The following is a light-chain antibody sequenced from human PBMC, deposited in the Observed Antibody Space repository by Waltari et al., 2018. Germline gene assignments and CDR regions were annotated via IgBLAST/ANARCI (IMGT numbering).Light chain of an antibody. CDR3: SSDTSSSPYV. CDR2: EVS. J-gene: IGLJ1*01. CDR1: SSDVGGYNY. V-gene: IGLV2-14*01. Sequence: QSALTQPASVSGSPGQSITISCTGTSSDVGGYNYVSWYQQHPGKAPKLMIYEVSNRPSGVSKRLSGSKSGNAASLTISGLQAEDEAEYYCSSDTSSSPYVFGTGTKVTVL.